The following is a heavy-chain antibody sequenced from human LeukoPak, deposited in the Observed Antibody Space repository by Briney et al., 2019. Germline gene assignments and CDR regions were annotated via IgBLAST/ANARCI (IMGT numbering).Heavy chain of an antibody. CDR1: GFAFYDYV. Sequence: PGRSLRLSCAASGFAFYDYVIHWVRQAPAKGMGWVSGISWNSGSVGYADPEKARFTISRDNAKHSLSLQMNSLSAEDTALYYCAKDTAGVRSDGMEVWGQGNTVTVSS. CDR3: AKDTAGVRSDGMEV. J-gene: IGHJ6*01. V-gene: IGHV3-9*01. CDR2: ISWNSGSV.